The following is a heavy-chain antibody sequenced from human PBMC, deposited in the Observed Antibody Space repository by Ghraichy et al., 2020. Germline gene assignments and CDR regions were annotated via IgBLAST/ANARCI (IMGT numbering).Heavy chain of an antibody. CDR1: GFTFRSYN. CDR3: VPTLTVTNPFDY. Sequence: GESLNISCAASGFTFRSYNMNWVRQAPGKGLEWVSSISSSSTYIYYADSVKGRFTISRDNAKNSLYLQMSSLRAEDTAVYYCVPTLTVTNPFDYWGQGTLVTVSS. V-gene: IGHV3-21*01. J-gene: IGHJ4*02. CDR2: ISSSSTYI. D-gene: IGHD4-11*01.